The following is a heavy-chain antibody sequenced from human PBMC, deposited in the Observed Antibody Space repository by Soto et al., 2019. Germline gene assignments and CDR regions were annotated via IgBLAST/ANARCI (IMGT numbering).Heavy chain of an antibody. CDR1: GGSISSNSYY. CDR3: ARRYGSFFDI. CDR2: IYYSGST. V-gene: IGHV4-39*01. J-gene: IGHJ3*02. Sequence: SETLSLTCTVSGGSISSNSYYWGWIRQPPGKGLEWIGTIYYSGSTNYDPSLKSRVAISVDTSKNQFSLKLRSVTAADTAVYYCARRYGSFFDIWGQGTMVTVSS. D-gene: IGHD3-10*01.